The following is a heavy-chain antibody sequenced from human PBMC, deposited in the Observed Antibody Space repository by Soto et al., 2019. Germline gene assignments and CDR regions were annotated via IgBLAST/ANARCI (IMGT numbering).Heavy chain of an antibody. CDR2: IYPGDSDT. D-gene: IGHD4-17*01. CDR1: GYSFTSYW. Sequence: GESLKISCKGSGYSFTSYWIGWVRQMPGEGLEWMGIIYPGDSDTRYSPSFQGQVTISADKSISTAYLQWSSLKASDTAMYYCARLLSITVTTYQGWFDPWGQGTLVTVSS. J-gene: IGHJ5*02. CDR3: ARLLSITVTTYQGWFDP. V-gene: IGHV5-51*01.